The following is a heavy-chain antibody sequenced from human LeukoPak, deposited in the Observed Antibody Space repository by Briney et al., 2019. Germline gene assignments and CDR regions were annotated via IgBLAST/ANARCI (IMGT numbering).Heavy chain of an antibody. V-gene: IGHV1-2*06. CDR1: GYTFTGYY. CDR3: ATVDYDILTGSS. CDR2: INPNSGGT. Sequence: ASVKVSCKASGYTFTGYYMHWVRQAPGQGLEWMGRINPNSGGTNNAQKFQGRVTMTRDTSISTAYMELSRLRSDDTAVYYCATVDYDILTGSSWGQGTLVTVSS. D-gene: IGHD3-9*01. J-gene: IGHJ4*02.